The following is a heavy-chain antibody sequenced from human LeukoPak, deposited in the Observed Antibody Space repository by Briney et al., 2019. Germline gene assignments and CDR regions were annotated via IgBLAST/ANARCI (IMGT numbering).Heavy chain of an antibody. V-gene: IGHV5-51*01. J-gene: IGHJ4*02. Sequence: GESLKISCQSSGSTYSNYWIGWVRQLPGKGLEGMGIIYPGDSDNRKSPSFQGQVTISAHKSIRTAYLQWSSLKASDTAMYYCSRQGIGYDILTGYPHWGQGTLVTVSS. CDR2: IYPGDSDN. D-gene: IGHD3-9*01. CDR3: SRQGIGYDILTGYPH. CDR1: GSTYSNYW.